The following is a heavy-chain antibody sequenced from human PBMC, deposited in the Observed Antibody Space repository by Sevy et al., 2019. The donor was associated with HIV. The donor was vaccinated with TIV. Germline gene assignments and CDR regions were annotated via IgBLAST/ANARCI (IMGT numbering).Heavy chain of an antibody. CDR3: ARKLKAYSSGPGFDP. J-gene: IGHJ5*02. V-gene: IGHV5-51*01. D-gene: IGHD6-19*01. CDR2: IYPGDSDT. Sequence: GESLKISCKGSGYSFTSYWIGWVRQMPGKGLEWMGIIYPGDSDTRYSPPFQGQVTISADKSISTAYLQWSSLKASDTAMYYCARKLKAYSSGPGFDPWGQGTLVTVSS. CDR1: GYSFTSYW.